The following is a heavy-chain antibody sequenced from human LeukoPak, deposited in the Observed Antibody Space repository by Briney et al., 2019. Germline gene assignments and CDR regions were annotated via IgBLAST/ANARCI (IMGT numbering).Heavy chain of an antibody. D-gene: IGHD3-22*01. J-gene: IGHJ3*01. CDR2: ISNSGNTI. CDR1: GFTFGDYG. CDR3: SAGEGYYDSSDYYSAWAFNV. V-gene: IGHV3-11*04. Sequence: GGSLRLSCTTSGFTFGDYGMSWVRQAPGKGLEWVSYISNSGNTIYYADSVKGRFTISRDNAKNSLYLQMNSLRAEDTAVYYCSAGEGYYDSSDYYSAWAFNVWGQGTMVTVSS.